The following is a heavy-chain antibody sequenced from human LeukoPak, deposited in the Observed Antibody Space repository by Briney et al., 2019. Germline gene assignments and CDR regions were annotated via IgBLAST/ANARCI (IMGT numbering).Heavy chain of an antibody. J-gene: IGHJ6*03. D-gene: IGHD1-26*01. Sequence: ASVKVSCKASGYTFTSYGISWVRQAPGQGLEWMGWISAYNGNTNYAQKLQGRVTMTTDTSTSTAYMELRRLRSDDTAVYYCARSGGSRISRVEWGPEGPVSDYYYYMDVWGKGTTVTVSS. V-gene: IGHV1-18*01. CDR1: GYTFTSYG. CDR2: ISAYNGNT. CDR3: ARSGGSRISRVEWGPEGPVSDYYYYMDV.